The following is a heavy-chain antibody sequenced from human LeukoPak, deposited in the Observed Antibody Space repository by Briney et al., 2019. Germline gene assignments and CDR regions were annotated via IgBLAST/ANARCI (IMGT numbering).Heavy chain of an antibody. V-gene: IGHV4-59*08. J-gene: IGHJ4*02. D-gene: IGHD5-12*01. CDR1: GGSISSYY. Sequence: SETLSLTCTVSGGSISSYYWSWIRQPPGKGLEWIGYTYYSGSTNYNPSLKSRVTISVDTSKNQFSLKLSSVTAADTAVYYCARIEVATQNFDYWGQGTLVTVSS. CDR3: ARIEVATQNFDY. CDR2: TYYSGST.